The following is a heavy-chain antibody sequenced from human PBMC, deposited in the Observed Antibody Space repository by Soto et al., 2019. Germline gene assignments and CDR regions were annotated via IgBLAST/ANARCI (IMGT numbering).Heavy chain of an antibody. CDR3: HGYGY. CDR2: IYSGGTI. V-gene: IGHV3-53*01. D-gene: IGHD5-12*01. J-gene: IGHJ4*02. Sequence: EVQVVESGGGLVQPGGSLRLSCAVSGFTVTINYMSWVRQAPGKGLEWVSVIYSGGTIYYADSVKGRFTISRDTSKNTLYLQMNSPRGDDTAVYSCHGYGYWGQGTLVTVSS. CDR1: GFTVTINY.